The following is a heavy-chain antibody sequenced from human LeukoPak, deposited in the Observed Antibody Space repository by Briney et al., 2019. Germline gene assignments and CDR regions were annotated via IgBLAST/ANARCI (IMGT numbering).Heavy chain of an antibody. CDR2: INTDGSTT. CDR3: ARVGVGATFDY. J-gene: IGHJ4*02. CDR1: GFTFSGYW. D-gene: IGHD1-26*01. V-gene: IGHV3-74*01. Sequence: GGSLRLSCAVSGFTFSGYWMCCVRQSPGEGLVWVSRINTDGSTTTYADNVKGRFTISRDNAKNTLYLQMDSLRVDDTAVYYCARVGVGATFDYWGQGILVTVSS.